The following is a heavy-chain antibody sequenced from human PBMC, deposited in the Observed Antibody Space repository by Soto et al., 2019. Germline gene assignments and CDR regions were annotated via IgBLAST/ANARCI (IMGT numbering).Heavy chain of an antibody. CDR2: MSYDGSNE. CDR1: GFTFSSNA. D-gene: IGHD4-17*01. CDR3: ARDSILSGTTRPPPLDY. Sequence: QVQLVESGGGVVQPGRSLRLSCAASGFTFSSNAMHWVRQAPGKGLEWVAVMSYDGSNEYDADSVKGRFTISRDNSKNTLYLKMNSLRAEDTAVYYCARDSILSGTTRPPPLDYWGQGTLVTVSS. J-gene: IGHJ4*02. V-gene: IGHV3-30-3*01.